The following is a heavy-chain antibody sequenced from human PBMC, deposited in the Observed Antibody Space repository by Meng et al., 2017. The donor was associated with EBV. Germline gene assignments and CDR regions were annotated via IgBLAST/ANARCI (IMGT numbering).Heavy chain of an antibody. J-gene: IGHJ5*02. CDR2: IYYTGST. CDR1: GGSVNKESYY. CDR3: ARGDYTNYPRWFDP. D-gene: IGHD4-11*01. V-gene: IGHV4-61*01. Sequence: QVQLQESGPGLVKPSXXLSLTCXVSGGSVNKESYYWGWIRQPPGKGLEYIGYIYYTGSTNYNSSLKSRVTISLDKSKNQFSLKLTSLTAADTTIYYCARGDYTNYPRWFDPWGQGTLGTVSS.